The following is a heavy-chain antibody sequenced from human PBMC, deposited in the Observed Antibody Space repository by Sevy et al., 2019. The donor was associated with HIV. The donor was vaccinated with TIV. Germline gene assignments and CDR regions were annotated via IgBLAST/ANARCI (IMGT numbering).Heavy chain of an antibody. CDR3: AGTRSYYDSVDY. Sequence: PETLSLTCTVSGGSISYYYWSWIRQPPGKGLEWIGYIYYTGSTNYDPSLKSRVTISVDTSKNQFSLNLNSVTAADTAVYYCAGTRSYYDSVDYWGQGTLVTVSS. V-gene: IGHV4-59*01. J-gene: IGHJ4*02. D-gene: IGHD3-22*01. CDR1: GGSISYYY. CDR2: IYYTGST.